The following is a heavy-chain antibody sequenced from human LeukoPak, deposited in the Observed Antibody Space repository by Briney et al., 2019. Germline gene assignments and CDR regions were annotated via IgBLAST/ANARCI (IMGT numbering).Heavy chain of an antibody. J-gene: IGHJ5*02. CDR3: ARDLDSSSWWNWFDP. V-gene: IGHV3-7*01. D-gene: IGHD6-13*01. CDR1: GFSFSSYW. CDR2: IKQDGSEK. Sequence: GGSLKLSCAASGFSFSSYWMSWVRQAPGKGLEWVANIKQDGSEKKYVDSVKGRFTISRDNAKNSLYLQMNSLSAEDTAMYYCARDLDSSSWWNWFDPWGQGTLVTVSS.